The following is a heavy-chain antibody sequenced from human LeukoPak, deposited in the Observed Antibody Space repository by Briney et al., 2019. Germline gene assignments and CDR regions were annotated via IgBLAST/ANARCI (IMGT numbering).Heavy chain of an antibody. Sequence: SVKVSCKASGGTFSSYAISWVRQAPGQGLEWMGGIIPIFGTANYAQKFQGRVTITADKSTSTAYMELSSLRSEDTAVYYCARQIIAAAGDIDYWGQGTLVTVSS. J-gene: IGHJ4*02. V-gene: IGHV1-69*06. CDR1: GGTFSSYA. CDR3: ARQIIAAAGDIDY. CDR2: IIPIFGTA. D-gene: IGHD6-13*01.